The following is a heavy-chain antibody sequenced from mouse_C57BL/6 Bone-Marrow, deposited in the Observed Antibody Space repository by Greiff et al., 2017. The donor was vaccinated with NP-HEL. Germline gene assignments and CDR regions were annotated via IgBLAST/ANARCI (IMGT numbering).Heavy chain of an antibody. CDR2: INPYNGGT. D-gene: IGHD2-5*01. CDR1: GYTFTDYC. CDR3: AREEAYYSNYRYYDV. J-gene: IGHJ1*03. V-gene: IGHV1-26*01. Sequence: VQLQQSGPELVKPGASVQLSCKASGYTFTDYCMHWVKQSHGKSLEWIGDINPYNGGTRYNQNFKDKATLTVDKSSRSPYMEVRSLASEDSAVDYWAREEAYYSNYRYYDVWCTGTTVTVSA.